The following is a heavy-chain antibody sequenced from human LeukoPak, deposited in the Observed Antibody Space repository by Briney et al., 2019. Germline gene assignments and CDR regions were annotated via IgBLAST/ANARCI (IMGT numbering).Heavy chain of an antibody. D-gene: IGHD3-10*01. V-gene: IGHV1-2*02. CDR2: INPNSGGT. CDR1: GYTFTNYG. Sequence: GASVKVSCKASGYTFTNYGISWVRQAPGQGLEWMGWINPNSGGTNYAQKFQGRVTMTRDTSISTAYMELSRLRSDDTAVYYCARVGYYGSGSYGYWGQGTLVTVSS. CDR3: ARVGYYGSGSYGY. J-gene: IGHJ4*02.